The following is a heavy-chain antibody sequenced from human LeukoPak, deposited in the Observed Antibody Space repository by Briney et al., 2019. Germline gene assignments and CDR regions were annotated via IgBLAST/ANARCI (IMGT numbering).Heavy chain of an antibody. J-gene: IGHJ4*02. D-gene: IGHD5-12*01. CDR3: TTDLGQYSDYEPDY. CDR1: GSTFRNTW. V-gene: IGHV3-15*01. Sequence: GGSFGFSWQALGSTFRNTWWTWVGQLQGKGLDWVAVIKSKTDGGTTDYAAPVKGRFTISRDDSRNTLYLDMNSLKIEDTAVYYCTTDLGQYSDYEPDYWGQGTLVTVSS. CDR2: IKSKTDGGTT.